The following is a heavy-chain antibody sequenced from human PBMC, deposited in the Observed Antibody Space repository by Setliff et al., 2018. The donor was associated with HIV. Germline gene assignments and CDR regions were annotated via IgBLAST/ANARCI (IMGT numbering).Heavy chain of an antibody. CDR1: GGTFSTYV. Sequence: SVKVSCKTSGGTFSTYVITWVRQAPGQGLEWMGGMLPILGMGDFAQKFQGRVTITADASTSTAYLELSNLRAEDTAVYYCVRGIYDSSGFWYPHGDSWGQGTLVTVSS. CDR2: MLPILGMG. V-gene: IGHV1-69*10. J-gene: IGHJ5*01. D-gene: IGHD3-22*01. CDR3: VRGIYDSSGFWYPHGDS.